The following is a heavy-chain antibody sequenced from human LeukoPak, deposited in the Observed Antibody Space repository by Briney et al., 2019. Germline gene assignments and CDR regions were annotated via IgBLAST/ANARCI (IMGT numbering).Heavy chain of an antibody. D-gene: IGHD6-13*01. CDR2: IYPGDSDT. Sequence: GESLKISCKGSGYSFTSYWIGWVRQMPGKGLEWMGIIYPGDSDTRYSPSFQDQVTISADKSITTAYLQWNSLKASDTAIYYCARGDSTNNWFDPWGQGTLVTVSS. CDR3: ARGDSTNNWFDP. CDR1: GYSFTSYW. V-gene: IGHV5-51*01. J-gene: IGHJ5*02.